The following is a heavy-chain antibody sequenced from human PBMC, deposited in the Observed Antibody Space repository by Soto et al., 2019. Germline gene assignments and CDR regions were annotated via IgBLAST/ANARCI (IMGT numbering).Heavy chain of an antibody. J-gene: IGHJ4*02. Sequence: SHTLSLTCAISGGSLSANGVAWNWLRQSPSRGLEWLGRTYYRSKWYSHYAVSVQSRISVNPDTSRNQFSLQLNSVTPEDTAVYYCARGAYSAFDYWGQGSPVTVSS. CDR3: ARGAYSAFDY. V-gene: IGHV6-1*01. CDR1: GGSLSANGVA. CDR2: TYYRSKWYS. D-gene: IGHD2-21*01.